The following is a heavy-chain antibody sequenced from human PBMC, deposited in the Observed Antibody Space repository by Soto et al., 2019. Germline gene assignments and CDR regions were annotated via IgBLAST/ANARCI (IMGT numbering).Heavy chain of an antibody. Sequence: SETLSLTCTVSGSSISSYYWSWIRQSPGKGLEWIGYIHYSGSTKSNPSLKSRVTISVDTSRNQVSLKLSSVTAADSAVYFCARARYQLLHPYYYGMDVWGQGTTVTVSS. V-gene: IGHV4-59*01. CDR2: IHYSGST. D-gene: IGHD2-2*01. CDR3: ARARYQLLHPYYYGMDV. J-gene: IGHJ6*02. CDR1: GSSISSYY.